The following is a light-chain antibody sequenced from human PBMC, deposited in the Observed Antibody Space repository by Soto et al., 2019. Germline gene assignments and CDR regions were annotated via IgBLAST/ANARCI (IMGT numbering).Light chain of an antibody. Sequence: QSVLTQPPXASGTPGQXVTXXXSGSSSNIGSNTVNWYQQLPGTAPKLLIYSNNQRPSGVPDRFSGSKSGTSASLAISGLQSEDEADYYCAAWDDSLSGPVFGGGTKLTVL. V-gene: IGLV1-44*01. CDR1: SSNIGSNT. CDR2: SNN. J-gene: IGLJ3*02. CDR3: AAWDDSLSGPV.